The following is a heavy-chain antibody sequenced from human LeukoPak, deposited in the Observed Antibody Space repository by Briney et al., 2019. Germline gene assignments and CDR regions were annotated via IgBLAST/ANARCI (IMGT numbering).Heavy chain of an antibody. Sequence: ASVKVSCKASGNTFTGYYMHWVRQAPGQGLEWMGWINPNTGGTDTAQKFQGRVTMTRDTSISTAYMELSRLRSDDTAVYYCTRDHCTRTNCCEDYYYGMDVWGQRTTVTVSS. CDR1: GNTFTGYY. CDR3: TRDHCTRTNCCEDYYYGMDV. V-gene: IGHV1-2*02. J-gene: IGHJ6*02. D-gene: IGHD2-2*01. CDR2: INPNTGGT.